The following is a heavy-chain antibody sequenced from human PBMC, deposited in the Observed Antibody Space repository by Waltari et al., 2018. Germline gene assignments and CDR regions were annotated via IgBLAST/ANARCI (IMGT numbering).Heavy chain of an antibody. D-gene: IGHD2-15*01. CDR3: ARRLVVGTRFDY. CDR2: IYYSGST. Sequence: QLQLQESGPGLVKPSETLSLTCTASGGSISSSSYSWGWIRQPPGKGLEWIGSIYYSGSTYYNPSLKSRVTISVDTSKNQFSLKLSSVTAADTAVYYCARRLVVGTRFDYWGQGTLVTVSS. J-gene: IGHJ4*02. V-gene: IGHV4-39*07. CDR1: GGSISSSSYS.